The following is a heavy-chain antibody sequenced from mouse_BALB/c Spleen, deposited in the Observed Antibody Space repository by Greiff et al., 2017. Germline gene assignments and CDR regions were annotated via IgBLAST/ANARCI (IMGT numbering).Heavy chain of an antibody. CDR2: ILPGSGST. CDR3: ARTTVVAKGFAY. V-gene: IGHV1-9*01. CDR1: GYTFSSYW. D-gene: IGHD1-1*01. J-gene: IGHJ3*01. Sequence: LVESGAELMKPGASVKISCKATGYTFSSYWIEWVKQRPGHGLEWIGEILPGSGSTNYNEKFKGKATFTADTSSNTAYMQLSSLTSEDSAVYYCARTTVVAKGFAYWGQGTLVTVSA.